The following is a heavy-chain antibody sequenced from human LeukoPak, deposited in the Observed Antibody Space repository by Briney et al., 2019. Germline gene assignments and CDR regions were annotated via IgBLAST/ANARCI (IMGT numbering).Heavy chain of an antibody. CDR1: GGSISRSSYY. CDR2: IYYSGST. Sequence: SETLSLTCTVSGGSISRSSYYWGWIRQPPGKGLEWIGSIYYSGSTYYNPSLKSRVTISVDTSKNQFSLKLSSVTAADTAVYYCARSDLNYDILTGYCLGPFDYWGQGTLVTVSS. J-gene: IGHJ4*02. D-gene: IGHD3-9*01. CDR3: ARSDLNYDILTGYCLGPFDY. V-gene: IGHV4-39*01.